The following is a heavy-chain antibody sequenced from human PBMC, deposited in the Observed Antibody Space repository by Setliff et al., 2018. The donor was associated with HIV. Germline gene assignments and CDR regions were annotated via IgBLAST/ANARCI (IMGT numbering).Heavy chain of an antibody. J-gene: IGHJ5*01. CDR3: ARGYSSSWYDS. CDR2: IYIGST. D-gene: IGHD6-13*01. V-gene: IGHV4-61*05. Sequence: KPSETLSLTCTVSGGSLGNSNYYWGWIRQPPGKGLEWIGHIYIGSTNYNPSLKSRVTISADTSKNQFSLKLSSVTAADTAVYYCARGYSSSWYDSWGQGTLVTVSS. CDR1: GGSLGNSNYY.